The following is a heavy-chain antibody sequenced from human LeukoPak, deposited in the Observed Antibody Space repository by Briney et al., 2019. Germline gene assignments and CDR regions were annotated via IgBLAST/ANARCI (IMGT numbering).Heavy chain of an antibody. Sequence: GGSLSLSCTASGFTFSNYNLHWVRQTPGKGLEWVSFKRFDRNNEDYADSVKGRFTISRDNSKNTAYLQMNSLRPEDTAVYYCARDNNGCASDYCGEGTLVTVSS. V-gene: IGHV3-30*02. CDR1: GFTFSNYN. D-gene: IGHD5-12*01. CDR2: KRFDRNNE. CDR3: ARDNNGCASDY. J-gene: IGHJ4*02.